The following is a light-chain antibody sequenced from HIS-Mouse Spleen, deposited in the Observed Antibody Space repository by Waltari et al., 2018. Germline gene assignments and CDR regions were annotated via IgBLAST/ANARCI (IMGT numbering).Light chain of an antibody. J-gene: IGLJ2*01. V-gene: IGLV2-14*03. CDR1: SSDVGGYNY. CDR2: SFS. Sequence: QSALTQPASVSGSPGQSITISCTGTSSDVGGYNYVSWYHQHPGKAPKLMVYSFSNRPSGGSNRCSGSKSGNTASLAISGLQAEDEADYCCSSYTSSSTLVFGGGTKLTVL. CDR3: SSYTSSSTLV.